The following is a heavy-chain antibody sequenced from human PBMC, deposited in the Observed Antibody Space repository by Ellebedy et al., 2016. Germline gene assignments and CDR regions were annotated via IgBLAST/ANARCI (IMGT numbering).Heavy chain of an antibody. Sequence: SETLSLXCAVYGGSFSGYYWSWIRQPPGKGLEWIGEINHSGSTNYNPSLKSRVTISVDTSKNQFSLKLSSVTAADTAVYYRARAGYDILTGWGRHNWFDPWGQGTLVTVSS. D-gene: IGHD3-9*01. CDR2: INHSGST. J-gene: IGHJ5*02. CDR1: GGSFSGYY. V-gene: IGHV4-34*01. CDR3: ARAGYDILTGWGRHNWFDP.